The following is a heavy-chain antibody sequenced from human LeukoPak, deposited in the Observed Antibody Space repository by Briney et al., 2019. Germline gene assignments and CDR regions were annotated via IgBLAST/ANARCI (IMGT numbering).Heavy chain of an antibody. J-gene: IGHJ6*04. Sequence: GGSLRLSCAASGFTFSSYWMHWVRQAPGKGLVWVSRINSDGSSTSYADSVKGRFTISRDNAKNTLYLQMNSLRADDTAVYYCARDPGDYYYGMDVWGKGTTVTVSS. V-gene: IGHV3-74*01. D-gene: IGHD3-10*01. CDR3: ARDPGDYYYGMDV. CDR2: INSDGSST. CDR1: GFTFSSYW.